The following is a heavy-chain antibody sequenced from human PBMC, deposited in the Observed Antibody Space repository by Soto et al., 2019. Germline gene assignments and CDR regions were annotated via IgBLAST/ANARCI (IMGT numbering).Heavy chain of an antibody. CDR1: AGSTSPYY. Sequence: PAKKRSDPWTGSAGSTSPYYWILIRQPAEKGLEWIGRIYTSGSTNYNPSLKSRVTMSVDTSKNQFSLKLSSVTAADTAVYYCARAGYYDFWSCYYLGEGNYHDGIYV. CDR2: IYTSGST. D-gene: IGHD3-3*01. V-gene: IGHV4-4*07. J-gene: IGHJ6*01. CDR3: ARAGYYDFWSCYYLGEGNYHDGIYV.